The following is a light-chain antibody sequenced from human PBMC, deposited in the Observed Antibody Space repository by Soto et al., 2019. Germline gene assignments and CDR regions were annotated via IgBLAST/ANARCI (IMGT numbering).Light chain of an antibody. V-gene: IGKV3-20*01. CDR3: HQYAGSRQT. CDR1: QSVSSSY. J-gene: IGKJ1*01. Sequence: EIVLTQSPGTLSLSPGERATLSCRASQSVSSSYLAWYQQKPGQAPRLLIYGASSRATGIPDRFSGSGSGKDFTLTITTLEPEDFAVYYCHQYAGSRQTLGQGTKVDIX. CDR2: GAS.